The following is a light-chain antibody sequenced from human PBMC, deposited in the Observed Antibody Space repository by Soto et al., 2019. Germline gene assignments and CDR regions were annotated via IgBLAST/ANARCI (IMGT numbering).Light chain of an antibody. CDR2: KAS. CDR3: HQFYRYPCT. Sequence: DIQMTQSPSTLSASVGDRVTITCRASQSVDTCLAWYQQKPGKAPPILIYKASSFETGVPSRFSGSGSVTEFTLTISRLQPEDFATYYCHQFYRYPCTFGEGTKVEIK. J-gene: IGKJ4*01. CDR1: QSVDTC. V-gene: IGKV1-5*03.